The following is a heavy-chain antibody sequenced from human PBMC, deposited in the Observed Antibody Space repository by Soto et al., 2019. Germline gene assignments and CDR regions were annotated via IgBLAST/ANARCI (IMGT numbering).Heavy chain of an antibody. D-gene: IGHD5-18*01. Sequence: ASVKVSCKASGYTFTGYYMHCVLQAPGQGLEWMGWINPNSGGTNYAQKFQGRVTMTRDTSISTAYMELSRLRSDDTAVYYCAREAEDTAMVNWGQGTLVTVSS. J-gene: IGHJ4*02. CDR1: GYTFTGYY. CDR2: INPNSGGT. CDR3: AREAEDTAMVN. V-gene: IGHV1-2*02.